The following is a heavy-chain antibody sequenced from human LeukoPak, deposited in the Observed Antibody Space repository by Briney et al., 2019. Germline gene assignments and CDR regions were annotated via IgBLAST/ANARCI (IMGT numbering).Heavy chain of an antibody. CDR3: ARVSQGYGSGSSSMIYYYYYYMDV. CDR1: GDTFTSYD. J-gene: IGHJ6*03. CDR2: MNPNSGDT. Sequence: GASVKVSCKASGDTFTSYDINWVRQATGQGLEWMGWMNPNSGDTGYAQKFQGRVTMTRNTSISTAYMELSSLRSEDTAVYYCARVSQGYGSGSSSMIYYYYYYMDVWGKGTTVTISS. D-gene: IGHD3-10*01. V-gene: IGHV1-8*01.